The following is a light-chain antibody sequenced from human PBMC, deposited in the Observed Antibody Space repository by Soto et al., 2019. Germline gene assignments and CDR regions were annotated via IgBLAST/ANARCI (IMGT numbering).Light chain of an antibody. CDR2: DTS. CDR3: QQRNSWPPTFT. V-gene: IGKV3-11*01. CDR1: QSVGSF. J-gene: IGKJ5*01. Sequence: EIVFTQSPSTLSLSPPERATLSCRASQSVGSFLAWYQQKPGQAPRLLIYDTSIRATGIPARFSGSGSGTDFTLTISSLEPEDFAVYYCQQRNSWPPTFTFGQGIRLEIK.